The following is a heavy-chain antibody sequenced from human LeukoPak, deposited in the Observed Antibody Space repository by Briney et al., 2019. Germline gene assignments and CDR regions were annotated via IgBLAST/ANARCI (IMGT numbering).Heavy chain of an antibody. CDR2: ISAYNGNT. D-gene: IGHD3-9*01. V-gene: IGHV1-18*01. CDR1: GYTFTSYG. J-gene: IGHJ5*02. CDR3: ARGNLRYFDWLPQANWFDP. Sequence: GASVKVSCKASGYTFTSYGISWVRQAPGQGLEWMGWISAYNGNTNYAQKLQGRVTMTTDTSTSTAYMELRSLRSDDTAVYYCARGNLRYFDWLPQANWFDPWGQGTLVTASS.